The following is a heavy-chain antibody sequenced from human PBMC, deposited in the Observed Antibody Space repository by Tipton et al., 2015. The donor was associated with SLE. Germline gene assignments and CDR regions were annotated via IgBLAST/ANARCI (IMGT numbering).Heavy chain of an antibody. Sequence: TLSLTCAVYGKSFSDYSWSWIRQPPGKGLEWIGEINHSGSTNYNPSLKSRLTISVDTSKNQFSLKLSSVTAADTAVYYCARGRGIAVAGTYYYYGMDVWGQGTTVTVSS. D-gene: IGHD6-19*01. CDR3: ARGRGIAVAGTYYYYGMDV. V-gene: IGHV4-34*01. J-gene: IGHJ6*02. CDR2: INHSGST. CDR1: GKSFSDYS.